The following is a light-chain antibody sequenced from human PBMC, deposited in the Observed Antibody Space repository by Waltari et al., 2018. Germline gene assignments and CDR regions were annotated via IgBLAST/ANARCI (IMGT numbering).Light chain of an antibody. CDR3: GTWDSSLSGAV. CDR2: ENT. J-gene: IGLJ7*01. Sequence: QSVLTQPPSVSAAPGQRVTISCSGGSSNIGNNYVSWYRQFPGTAPKLLIYENTERPSGIPGRFSGSKSGTSATLDITGLQVGDEADYYCGTWDSSLSGAVLGGGTHLTVL. CDR1: SSNIGNNY. V-gene: IGLV1-51*02.